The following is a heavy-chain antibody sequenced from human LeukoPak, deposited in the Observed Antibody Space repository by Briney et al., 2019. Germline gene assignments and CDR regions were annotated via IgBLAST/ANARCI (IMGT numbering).Heavy chain of an antibody. Sequence: GASVKVSCKASGYTFTGYYMHWVRQAPGQGLEWMGWINPNSGGTNYAQKFQGWVTMTRDTSISTAYMELSRLRSDDTAVYYCARDSDLSIAVAGTRDYYGMDVWGQGTTVTVSS. CDR3: ARDSDLSIAVAGTRDYYGMDV. CDR1: GYTFTGYY. CDR2: INPNSGGT. D-gene: IGHD6-19*01. V-gene: IGHV1-2*04. J-gene: IGHJ6*02.